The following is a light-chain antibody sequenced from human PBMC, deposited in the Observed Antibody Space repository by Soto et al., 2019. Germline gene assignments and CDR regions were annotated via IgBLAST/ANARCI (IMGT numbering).Light chain of an antibody. J-gene: IGLJ3*02. Sequence: QSVLTQPASVSGSPGQSITISCTGTSSDVGLYNYVSWYQQHPGKAPKLMIYEVSNRPSGVSNRFSGSKSGNTASLTISGLQAEDEADYYCSSYTISSTWVFGGGTKLTVL. CDR2: EVS. V-gene: IGLV2-14*01. CDR3: SSYTISSTWV. CDR1: SSDVGLYNY.